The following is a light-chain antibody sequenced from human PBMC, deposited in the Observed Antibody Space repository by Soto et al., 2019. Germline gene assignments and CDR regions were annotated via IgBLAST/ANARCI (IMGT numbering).Light chain of an antibody. Sequence: EIVLTQSPGTLSLSPGERATLSYRASQSVSSSYLAWYQKKAGQAPRLLIYGASSRATGIPDRFSGSGSGTDFTLTISRLEPEDFAVYYCQQYGSTPYTFGQGTKLEIK. V-gene: IGKV3-20*01. CDR2: GAS. CDR3: QQYGSTPYT. CDR1: QSVSSSY. J-gene: IGKJ2*01.